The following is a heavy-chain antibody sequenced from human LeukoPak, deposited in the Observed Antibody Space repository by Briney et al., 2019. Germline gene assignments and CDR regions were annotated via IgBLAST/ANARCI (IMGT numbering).Heavy chain of an antibody. Sequence: PSETLSLTCTVSGGSISSYYWSWIRQPPGKGLEWIGYIYYSGSTNYNPSLKSRVTISVDTSKNQFSLKLSSVTAADTAVYYCARLGYCSSTSCRQMGHYYYYYYMDVWGKGTTVTVSS. CDR2: IYYSGST. CDR3: ARLGYCSSTSCRQMGHYYYYYYMDV. V-gene: IGHV4-59*01. CDR1: GGSISSYY. J-gene: IGHJ6*03. D-gene: IGHD2-2*01.